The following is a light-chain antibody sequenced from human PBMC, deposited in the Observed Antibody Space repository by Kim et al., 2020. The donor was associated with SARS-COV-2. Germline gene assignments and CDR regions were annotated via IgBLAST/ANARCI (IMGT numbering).Light chain of an antibody. CDR3: QQLNSYPFT. Sequence: ASVGDRVTITCPASQGISSYFAWYQQKPGTAPKLLIYAASTLQSGVPSRFSGSGSGTEFTLTISSLQPEDFATYYCQQLNSYPFTFGQGTRLEIK. CDR1: QGISSY. V-gene: IGKV1-9*01. CDR2: AAS. J-gene: IGKJ5*01.